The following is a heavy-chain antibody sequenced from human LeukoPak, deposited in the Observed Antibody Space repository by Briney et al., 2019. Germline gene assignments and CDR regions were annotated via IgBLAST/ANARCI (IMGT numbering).Heavy chain of an antibody. CDR2: MNPNSGNT. J-gene: IGHJ6*03. CDR1: GYTFTSYD. V-gene: IGHV1-8*03. Sequence: ASVKVSCKASGYTFTSYDINWVRQATGQGLEWMGWMNPNSGNTGYAQKFQGRVTITADESTSTAYMELSSLRSEDTAVYYCAICTSCSDYYYYYMDVWGKGTTVTISS. CDR3: AICTSCSDYYYYYMDV. D-gene: IGHD2-2*01.